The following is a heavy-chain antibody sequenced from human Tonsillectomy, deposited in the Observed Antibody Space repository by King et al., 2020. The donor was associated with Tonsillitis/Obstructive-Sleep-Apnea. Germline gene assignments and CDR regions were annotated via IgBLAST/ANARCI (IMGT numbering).Heavy chain of an antibody. V-gene: IGHV5-51*01. CDR3: ARLEEGYSYDWAFDI. D-gene: IGHD5-18*01. Sequence: VQLVESGAEVKKPGKSLKISCKGSGYSFTSYWIGWVRQMPGKGLEWMGIIYPGDSDTRYSPSFQGQVTISADKSISTAYLQWSSLKASDTAMYYCARLEEGYSYDWAFDIWGQGTMVPVSS. CDR1: GYSFTSYW. J-gene: IGHJ3*02. CDR2: IYPGDSDT.